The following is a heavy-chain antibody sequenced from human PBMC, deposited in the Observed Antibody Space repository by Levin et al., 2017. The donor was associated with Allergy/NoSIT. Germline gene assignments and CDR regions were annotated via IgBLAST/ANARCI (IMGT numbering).Heavy chain of an antibody. CDR3: ARELGGWRPFDY. J-gene: IGHJ4*02. D-gene: IGHD3-16*01. CDR2: IYSSGST. CDR1: GGSISSDY. Sequence: PSETLSLTCTVSGGSISSDYWTWIRQPAGKGLEWIGRIYSSGSTNYNPSLKSRVTMSVDTSQNQFSLKLNSVTAADTAVYYCARELGGWRPFDYWGQGTLVSVSS. V-gene: IGHV4-4*07.